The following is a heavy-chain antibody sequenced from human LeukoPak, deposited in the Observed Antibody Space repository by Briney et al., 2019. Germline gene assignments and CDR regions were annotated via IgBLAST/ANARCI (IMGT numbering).Heavy chain of an antibody. CDR3: AKDIWQQLALFDY. CDR2: ISWNSGTI. V-gene: IGHV3-9*01. CDR1: GFTFADYA. D-gene: IGHD6-13*01. J-gene: IGHJ4*02. Sequence: GGSLRLSCAASGFTFADYAMHWVRQAPGKGLEWVSGISWNSGTIGYADSVKGRFTISRDNAKNSLYLQMNSLRAEDTALYYCAKDIWQQLALFDYWGQGALVTVSS.